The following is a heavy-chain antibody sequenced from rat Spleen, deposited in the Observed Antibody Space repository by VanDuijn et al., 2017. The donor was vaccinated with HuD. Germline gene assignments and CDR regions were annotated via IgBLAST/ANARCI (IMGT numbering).Heavy chain of an antibody. Sequence: EVQLVESGGGLVQPGRSLKLSCAASGFTFSDYYIAWVRQYPTKGLEWVATISYDGSNTYYRDSVKGRFTISRDDAKSTLFLQMDSLRSDDTATYYCATTPGRPFAYWGQGTLVTVSS. J-gene: IGHJ3*01. CDR1: GFTFSDYY. D-gene: IGHD5-1*01. CDR2: ISYDGSNT. V-gene: IGHV5-7*01. CDR3: ATTPGRPFAY.